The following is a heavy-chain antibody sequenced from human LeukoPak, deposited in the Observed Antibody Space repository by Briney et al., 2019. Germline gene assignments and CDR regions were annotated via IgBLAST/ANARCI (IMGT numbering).Heavy chain of an antibody. Sequence: ASVKVSCKASGGTFSSYAISWVRQAPGQGLEWMGGIIPIFGTANYAQKFQGRVTITADESTSTAYMELSSLRSEDTAVYYCARGDLGYCSSTSCYIPFDYWGQGTLVTVSS. V-gene: IGHV1-69*13. CDR3: ARGDLGYCSSTSCYIPFDY. D-gene: IGHD2-2*02. CDR2: IIPIFGTA. CDR1: GGTFSSYA. J-gene: IGHJ4*02.